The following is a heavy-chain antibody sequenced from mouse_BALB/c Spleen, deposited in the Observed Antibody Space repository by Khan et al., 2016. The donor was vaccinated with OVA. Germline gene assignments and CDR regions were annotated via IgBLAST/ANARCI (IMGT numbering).Heavy chain of an antibody. CDR2: IYPFNDDP. CDR1: GYTFTSYV. D-gene: IGHD1-1*01. J-gene: IGHJ3*01. Sequence: EVQLQQSGPELVKPGASVKMSCKAAGYTFTSYVMHWVKQKPGLGLEWIGYIYPFNDDPKYNEKFRGKATLTSDKSSSTASMELRGMTSEDSAFYCCAPVGTYYVSFAYWGQATLVTVSA. CDR3: APVGTYYVSFAY. V-gene: IGHV1S136*01.